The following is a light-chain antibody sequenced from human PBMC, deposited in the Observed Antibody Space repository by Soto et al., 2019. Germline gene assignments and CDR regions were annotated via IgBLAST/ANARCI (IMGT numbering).Light chain of an antibody. V-gene: IGLV1-44*01. CDR1: RSNVESNT. J-gene: IGLJ1*01. CDR3: AAWYDMLNDYV. CDR2: SND. Sequence: QSVLTQPPSASGTPGQRVTISCSGSRSNVESNTVSWYQQLPGTAPKLLIYSNDQWPSGVPDRFSGSKAGTSASLAISGLQSEDEADYCCAAWYDMLNDYVFGTGTKVTVL.